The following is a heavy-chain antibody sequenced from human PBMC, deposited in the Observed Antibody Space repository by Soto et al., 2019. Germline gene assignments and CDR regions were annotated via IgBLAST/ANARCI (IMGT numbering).Heavy chain of an antibody. Sequence: EVQLVESGGGLVQPGGSLRLSCGVSGFTISTYWMSWVRRTPGKGLEWVGKINQGGSENFYAGSVRGRFSISRDNARNTVYLQMKSLRAADTAVYFCARDRGNGYYGQDTWGMDVWGQGTTVTVSS. CDR2: INQGGSEN. D-gene: IGHD3-22*01. J-gene: IGHJ6*02. V-gene: IGHV3-7*05. CDR1: GFTISTYW. CDR3: ARDRGNGYYGQDTWGMDV.